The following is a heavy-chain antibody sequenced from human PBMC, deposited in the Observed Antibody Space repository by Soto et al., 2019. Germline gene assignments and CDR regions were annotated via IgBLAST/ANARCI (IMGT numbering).Heavy chain of an antibody. V-gene: IGHV4-59*01. D-gene: IGHD3-3*01. J-gene: IGHJ5*02. CDR2: IYYSGST. CDR3: ARGGGITIFGVVPYGGNWFDP. Sequence: LSLTCTVSGGSISSYYWSWIRQPPGKGLEWIGYIYYSGSTNYNPSLKSRVTISVDTSKNQFSLKLSSVTAADTAVYYCARGGGITIFGVVPYGGNWFDPWDQGTLVTVSS. CDR1: GGSISSYY.